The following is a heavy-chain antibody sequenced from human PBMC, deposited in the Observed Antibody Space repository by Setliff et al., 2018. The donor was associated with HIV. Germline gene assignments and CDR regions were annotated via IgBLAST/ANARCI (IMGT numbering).Heavy chain of an antibody. J-gene: IGHJ4*02. Sequence: ASVRSPARLLDTPSLAMLYIGCARPPDKALSGWGGSTLAMVTQNIQKFQGRVTITRDASASTAYMELSSLRSEDTAVYYCARGPGDYLFDYWGQGTLVTSPQ. D-gene: IGHD4-17*01. V-gene: IGHV1-3*01. CDR2: STLAMVT. CDR3: ARGPGDYLFDY. CDR1: DTPSLAML.